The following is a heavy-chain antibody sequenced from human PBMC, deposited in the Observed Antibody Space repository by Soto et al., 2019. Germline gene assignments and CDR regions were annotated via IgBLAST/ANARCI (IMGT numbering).Heavy chain of an antibody. CDR2: TYYRSKWYN. V-gene: IGHV6-1*01. Sequence: PSQTLSLTCAISGDSVSSNRAAWDWIRQSPSRGLEWLGRTYYRSKWYNEYTVSVKSRITINRDTSKNQFSLQLNSVTPEDTAVYYCARERAYYYDSSGYYYEGYYYYGMDVWGQGTTVTVS. CDR3: ARERAYYYDSSGYYYEGYYYYGMDV. D-gene: IGHD3-22*01. CDR1: GDSVSSNRAA. J-gene: IGHJ6*02.